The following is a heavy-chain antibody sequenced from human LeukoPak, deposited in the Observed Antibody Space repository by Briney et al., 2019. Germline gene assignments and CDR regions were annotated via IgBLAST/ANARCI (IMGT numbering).Heavy chain of an antibody. CDR1: GFTVSSNY. CDR2: IYSGGST. CDR3: ARGKNTAMVDY. J-gene: IGHJ4*02. Sequence: GGSLRLSCAASGFTVSSNYMSWVRQAPGKGLEWVSVIYSGGSTYYADSVKGRFTISRDNSKNTLYLQMNSLRAEDTAVYYCARGKNTAMVDYWGQGALVTVSS. V-gene: IGHV3-53*01. D-gene: IGHD5-18*01.